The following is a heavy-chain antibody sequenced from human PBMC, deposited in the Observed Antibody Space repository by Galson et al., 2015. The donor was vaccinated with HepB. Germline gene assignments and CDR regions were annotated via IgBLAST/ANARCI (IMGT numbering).Heavy chain of an antibody. J-gene: IGHJ4*02. CDR1: GYTFTTYW. V-gene: IGHV5-10-1*01. CDR3: ARRYYFDSDGYKRDKYYFDY. Sequence: QSGAEVKKPGESLRISCKGSGYTFTTYWISWVRQMPGKGLEWMGRIDPANSHPNYSPSFRGHVTFSVDKSISTAYLHWSSLEASDTAIYYCARRYYFDSDGYKRDKYYFDYWGQGTLVTVSS. D-gene: IGHD3-22*01. CDR2: IDPANSHP.